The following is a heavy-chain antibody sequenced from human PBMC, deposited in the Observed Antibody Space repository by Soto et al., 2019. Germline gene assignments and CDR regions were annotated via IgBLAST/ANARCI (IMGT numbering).Heavy chain of an antibody. Sequence: SVKVSWKASGDTFNIYTFNWVRQAPGQGLEWMGGIFAMFGSPHNAEKFQHRLTITADDSTTTVYMDLSDLRSEDTAVYYCATNGSSVVLDSWGQGTRVTVAS. J-gene: IGHJ4*02. D-gene: IGHD3-10*01. V-gene: IGHV1-69*13. CDR1: GDTFNIYT. CDR2: IFAMFGSP. CDR3: ATNGSSVVLDS.